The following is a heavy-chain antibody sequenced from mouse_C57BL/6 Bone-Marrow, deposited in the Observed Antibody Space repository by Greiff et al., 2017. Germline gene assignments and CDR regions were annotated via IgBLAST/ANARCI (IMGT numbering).Heavy chain of an antibody. CDR3: ARKGGTFFDY. CDR1: GYSITSGYY. V-gene: IGHV3-6*01. Sequence: ESGPGLVKPSQSLSLTCSVTGYSITSGYYWNWIRQFPGNKLEWMGYISYDGSNNYNPSLKNRISITRDTSKNQFFLKLNSVTTEDTATYYCARKGGTFFDYWGQGTTLTVSS. CDR2: ISYDGSN. J-gene: IGHJ2*01. D-gene: IGHD4-1*01.